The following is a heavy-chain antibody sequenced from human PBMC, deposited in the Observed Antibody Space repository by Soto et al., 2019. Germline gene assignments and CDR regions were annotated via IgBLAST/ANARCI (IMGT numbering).Heavy chain of an antibody. Sequence: QITLKESGPTLVKPTQTLTLTCTFSGFSLSTRGVAVGWFRQPPGKALEWLALIYWDEDKWYSPSLKSRLTITDDTSTKQLVLTMTNMDPVDTATYCWAHRPSGYAYSFDYWGQGTLVTVSS. V-gene: IGHV2-5*02. J-gene: IGHJ4*02. CDR2: IYWDEDK. D-gene: IGHD5-12*01. CDR1: GFSLSTRGVA. CDR3: AHRPSGYAYSFDY.